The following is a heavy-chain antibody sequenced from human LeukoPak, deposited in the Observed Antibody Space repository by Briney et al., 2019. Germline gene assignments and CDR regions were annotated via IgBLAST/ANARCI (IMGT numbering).Heavy chain of an antibody. V-gene: IGHV3-66*01. CDR3: TGNYYGSGSYADFDY. CDR1: GFTVSSNY. CDR2: IYSGGST. D-gene: IGHD3-10*01. J-gene: IGHJ4*02. Sequence: GGSLRLSCAASGFTVSSNYMSWVRQAPGKGLEWVSIIYSGGSTYYADSVKGRFTISRDNSKNTLYLQMNSLRAEDTAVYYCTGNYYGSGSYADFDYWGQGTLVTVSS.